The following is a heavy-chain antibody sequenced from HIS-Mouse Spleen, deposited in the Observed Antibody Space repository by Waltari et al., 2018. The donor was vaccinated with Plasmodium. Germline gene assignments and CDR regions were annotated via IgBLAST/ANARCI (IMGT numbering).Heavy chain of an antibody. V-gene: IGHV3-7*01. CDR2: IKQDGSEK. J-gene: IGHJ2*01. CDR3: ARDRRGYWYFDL. CDR1: GFTFSRYW. D-gene: IGHD5-12*01. Sequence: EVQLVESGGGLVQPGGSLRLSCAASGFTFSRYWMSWVRQAPGKGLEWGANIKQDGSEKYYVDSVKGRFTISRDNAKNSLYLQMNSLRAEDTAVYYCARDRRGYWYFDLWGRGTLVTVSS.